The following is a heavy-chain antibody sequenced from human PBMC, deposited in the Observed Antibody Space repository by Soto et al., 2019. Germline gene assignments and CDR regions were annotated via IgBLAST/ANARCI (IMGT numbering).Heavy chain of an antibody. J-gene: IGHJ4*02. CDR2: ISSSSSTI. V-gene: IGHV3-48*02. CDR3: ARGLGYGDPTWAYFCY. D-gene: IGHD4-17*01. Sequence: TASGFTFSSYNMNWVRQAPGKGLEWVSYISSSSSTIYYADSVKGRFTISRDNAKNSLYLQMNSLRDEDTAVYYCARGLGYGDPTWAYFCYWGQGTLVTVSS. CDR1: GFTFSSYN.